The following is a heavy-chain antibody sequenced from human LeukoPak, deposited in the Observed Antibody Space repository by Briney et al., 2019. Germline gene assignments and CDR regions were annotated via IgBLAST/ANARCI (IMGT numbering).Heavy chain of an antibody. Sequence: PSETLSLTCTVSGGSISSSSYYWGWIRQPPGKGLEWIGSIYYSGSTYYNPSLKSRVTISVDTSKNQFSLKLSSVTAADTAAYYCARRLYAYQPKSGFDYWGQGTLVTVSS. J-gene: IGHJ4*02. V-gene: IGHV4-39*01. CDR3: ARRLYAYQPKSGFDY. CDR2: IYYSGST. D-gene: IGHD2-8*01. CDR1: GGSISSSSYY.